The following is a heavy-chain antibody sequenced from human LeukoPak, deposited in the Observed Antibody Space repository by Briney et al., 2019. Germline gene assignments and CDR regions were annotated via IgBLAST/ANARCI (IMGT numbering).Heavy chain of an antibody. V-gene: IGHV5-51*01. CDR2: IYPADSDT. CDR3: ARRSTTRSPFDY. CDR1: GYSFRNHW. J-gene: IGHJ4*02. Sequence: GESLKISCQGSGYSFRNHWIGWVRQMPGKGLEWMGIIYPADSDTKYSPSFQGQVTISADNSISTAYLQWNSLEASDTAMYYCARRSTTRSPFDYWGQGTLVTVSS. D-gene: IGHD2/OR15-2a*01.